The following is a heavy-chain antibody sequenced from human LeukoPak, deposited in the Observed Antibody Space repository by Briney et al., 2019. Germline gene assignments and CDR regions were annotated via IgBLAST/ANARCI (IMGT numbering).Heavy chain of an antibody. CDR2: ISYDGSNK. D-gene: IGHD4-17*01. V-gene: IGHV3-30-3*01. Sequence: PGGSLRLSCAASGFTFSSYAMHWVRQAPGKGLEWVAVISYDGSNKYYADSVKGRFTISRDNSKNTLYLQMNSLRAEDTAVYYCAREGYGDYPRLDYWGQGTLVTVSS. J-gene: IGHJ4*02. CDR1: GFTFSSYA. CDR3: AREGYGDYPRLDY.